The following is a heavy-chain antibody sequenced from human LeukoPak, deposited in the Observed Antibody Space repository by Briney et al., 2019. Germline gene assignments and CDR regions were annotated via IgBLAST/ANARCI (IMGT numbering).Heavy chain of an antibody. CDR3: AKASGYDILTGHLDY. Sequence: GGSLRLSCEASGFTFSSYAMSWVRQAPGKGLEWVSAISGSGGSTYYADSVKGRFIISRDNSKNTLYLQMNSLRAEDTAVYYCAKASGYDILTGHLDYWGQGTLVTVSS. CDR2: ISGSGGST. J-gene: IGHJ4*02. V-gene: IGHV3-23*01. D-gene: IGHD3-9*01. CDR1: GFTFSSYA.